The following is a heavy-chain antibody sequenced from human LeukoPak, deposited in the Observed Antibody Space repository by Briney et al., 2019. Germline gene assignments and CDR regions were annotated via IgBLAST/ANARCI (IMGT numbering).Heavy chain of an antibody. CDR2: IYSGGST. CDR3: ARDRVLYGDYGDYYYYGMDV. Sequence: GSLRLSCAASGFTVSSNYMSWFRQAPGKGLEWVSVIYSGGSTYYAASVKGRFTISRDNSKNTLYLQMNSLRAEDTAVYYCARDRVLYGDYGDYYYYGMDVWGQGTTVTVSS. J-gene: IGHJ6*02. V-gene: IGHV3-66*01. CDR1: GFTVSSNY. D-gene: IGHD4-17*01.